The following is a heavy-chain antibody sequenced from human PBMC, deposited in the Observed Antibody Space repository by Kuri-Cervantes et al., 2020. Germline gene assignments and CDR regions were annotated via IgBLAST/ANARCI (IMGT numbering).Heavy chain of an antibody. D-gene: IGHD5-24*01. V-gene: IGHV4-61*02. Sequence: LRLSCTVSGGSISSGSYYWSWIRQPAGKGLEWIGRIYTSGSSNYNPSLKSRVTISVDTSKNQFSLKLSSVTAADTAVYYCARPKRWLQLLLDYWGQGTLVTVSS. J-gene: IGHJ4*02. CDR1: GGSISSGSYY. CDR3: ARPKRWLQLLLDY. CDR2: IYTSGSS.